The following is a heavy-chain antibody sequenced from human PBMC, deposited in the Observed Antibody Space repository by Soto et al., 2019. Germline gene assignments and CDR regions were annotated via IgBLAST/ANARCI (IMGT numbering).Heavy chain of an antibody. CDR3: AKDEYSYGPLDYYYGMDV. J-gene: IGHJ6*02. Sequence: QVQLVESGGGVVQPGRSLRLSCAASGFTFSSYGMHWVRQAPGKGLEWVAVISYDGSNKYYADSVKGRFTISRDNSKNTLYLQMNSLRAEDTAVYYCAKDEYSYGPLDYYYGMDVWGQGTTVTVSS. CDR2: ISYDGSNK. D-gene: IGHD5-18*01. V-gene: IGHV3-30*18. CDR1: GFTFSSYG.